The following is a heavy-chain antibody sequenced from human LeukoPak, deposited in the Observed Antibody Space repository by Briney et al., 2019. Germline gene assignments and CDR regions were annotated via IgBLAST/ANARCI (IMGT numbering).Heavy chain of an antibody. CDR3: ARHAREMATILEFDY. D-gene: IGHD5-24*01. Sequence: PSETLSLTCTVSGGSISSYYWSWIRQPPGKGLEWIGYIYYSGSTNYNPSLKSRVTISVDTSKNQFSLKLSSVTAADTAVYYCARHAREMATILEFDYWGQGTLVTVSS. CDR2: IYYSGST. CDR1: GGSISSYY. V-gene: IGHV4-59*08. J-gene: IGHJ4*02.